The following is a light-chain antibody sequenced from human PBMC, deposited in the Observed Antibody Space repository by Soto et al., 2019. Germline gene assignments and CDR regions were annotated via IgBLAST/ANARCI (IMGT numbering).Light chain of an antibody. Sequence: QSVLTQPPSASGTPGQRVTISWSGSSSDIGKYTFNWYQHLPGTAPKLLIYGNSQRPLGVPVRFSGSKSGTSASLAISGLKSEHKAIYYCALWDGSLYVFGFGTKVTV. J-gene: IGLJ1*01. V-gene: IGLV1-44*01. CDR3: ALWDGSLYV. CDR2: GNS. CDR1: SSDIGKYT.